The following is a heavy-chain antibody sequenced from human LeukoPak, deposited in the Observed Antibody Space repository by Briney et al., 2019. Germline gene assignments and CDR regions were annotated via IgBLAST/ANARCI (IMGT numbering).Heavy chain of an antibody. J-gene: IGHJ5*02. CDR2: IYTSGST. CDR1: GYSISSGYY. CDR3: GRDWGPRGKLNFDP. Sequence: PSETLSLTCTVSGYSISSGYYWGWIRQPAGKGLEWIGRIYTSGSTIYNPSLKSRLTISIDTSKNQFSLRLSSVTAADTAVYYWGRDWGPRGKLNFDPGGKET. D-gene: IGHD3-16*01. V-gene: IGHV4-61*02.